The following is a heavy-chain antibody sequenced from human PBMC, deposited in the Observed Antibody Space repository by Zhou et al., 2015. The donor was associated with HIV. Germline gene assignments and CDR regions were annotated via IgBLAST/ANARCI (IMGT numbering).Heavy chain of an antibody. J-gene: IGHJ2*01. Sequence: LVQSGTEVRKPGSSVKVSCKASGGTFNTYEVSWVRQAPGQGLVWMGGIIPLFGKPNYAQKFLGRVTITADQTTKTAYMELSRLRSEDTAAYYCAREGWGSWYFDLWGRGTLVSVSS. CDR1: GGTFNTYE. CDR3: AREGWGSWYFDL. V-gene: IGHV1-69*01. CDR2: IIPLFGKP. D-gene: IGHD7-27*01.